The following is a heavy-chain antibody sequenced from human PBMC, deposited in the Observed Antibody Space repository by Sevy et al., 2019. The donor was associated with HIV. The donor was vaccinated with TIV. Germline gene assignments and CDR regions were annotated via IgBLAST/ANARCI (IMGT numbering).Heavy chain of an antibody. CDR1: GYTFTSYY. D-gene: IGHD4-17*01. V-gene: IGHV1-46*01. J-gene: IGHJ6*03. Sequence: ASVKVSCKASGYTFTSYYMHWVRQAPGQGLEWMGIINPSGGSTSYAQKFQGRVTMTRDTSTSTVYMELSSLRSEDTTAYYCGGEQATTVTTLYYYYYYMDVWGKGTTVTVSS. CDR2: INPSGGST. CDR3: GGEQATTVTTLYYYYYYMDV.